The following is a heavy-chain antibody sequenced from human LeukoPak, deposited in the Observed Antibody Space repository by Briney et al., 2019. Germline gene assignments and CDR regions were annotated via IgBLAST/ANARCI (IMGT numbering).Heavy chain of an antibody. CDR1: GFTFSSNY. D-gene: IGHD4-17*01. Sequence: GGSLRLSCAASGFTFSSNYMSWVREAPGEGRDWVSVIYSGGNTYYPDSVKGRFTISRDNSKNTLYLQMNSLRAEDTAVYYCASRPSGDYPYFDYWGQGTLVTVSS. J-gene: IGHJ4*02. CDR3: ASRPSGDYPYFDY. V-gene: IGHV3-66*01. CDR2: IYSGGNT.